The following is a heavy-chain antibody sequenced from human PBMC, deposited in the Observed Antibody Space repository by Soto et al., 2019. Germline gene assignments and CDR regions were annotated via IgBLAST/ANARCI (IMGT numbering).Heavy chain of an antibody. D-gene: IGHD3-9*01. J-gene: IGHJ4*01. V-gene: IGHV1-69*13. Sequence: SVKVSCKASGGTFSNYSISWVRQAPGQGLEWMGGIIPIFGTANYAQKFQGRVTITADESTSTAYMELSSLRSEDTAVYYCARTPYYDILKDLGYFDYWGHGTLVTVSS. CDR2: IIPIFGTA. CDR3: ARTPYYDILKDLGYFDY. CDR1: GGTFSNYS.